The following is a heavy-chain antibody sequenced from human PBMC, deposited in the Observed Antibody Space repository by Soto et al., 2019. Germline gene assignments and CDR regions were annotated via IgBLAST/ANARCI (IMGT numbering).Heavy chain of an antibody. CDR3: AGGIAAAGYDPEGWFDP. V-gene: IGHV1-46*01. D-gene: IGHD6-13*01. CDR2: INPIGGST. CDR1: GYTFTSYY. J-gene: IGHJ5*02. Sequence: QVQLVQSGAEVKKPGASVKVSCKASGYTFTSYYMHWVRQAPGQGLEWMGIINPIGGSTSYAQKFQGRVTMTRDTSTGTVFMELSSLRSEDTAVYYCAGGIAAAGYDPEGWFDPWGQGTLVTVSS.